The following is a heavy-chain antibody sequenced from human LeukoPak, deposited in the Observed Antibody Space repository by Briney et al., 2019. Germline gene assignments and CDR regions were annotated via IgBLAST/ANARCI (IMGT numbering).Heavy chain of an antibody. CDR2: IYYSGST. D-gene: IGHD3-3*01. CDR3: GRSGYFAEWFDP. V-gene: IGHV4-31*03. J-gene: IGHJ5*02. Sequence: SETLSLTCTVSGGSISSGGYYWSWIRQHPGKGLEWIGYIYYSGSTYYNPSLKSRVTISVDTSKNQFSLQLDFVTPDDTGVYYCGRSGYFAEWFDPWGQGTLVTVSS. CDR1: GGSISSGGYY.